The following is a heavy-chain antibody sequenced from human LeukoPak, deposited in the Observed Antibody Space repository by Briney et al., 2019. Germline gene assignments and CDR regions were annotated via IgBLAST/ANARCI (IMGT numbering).Heavy chain of an antibody. CDR1: GYTFTGYY. D-gene: IGHD3-9*01. V-gene: IGHV1-2*02. CDR2: INPNSGGT. CDR3: ARHYGNDILTESGFDP. J-gene: IGHJ5*02. Sequence: ASVKVSCKASGYTFTGYYIHWVRQAPGQGLEWMGRINPNSGGTNYAQKFQNRVTMTRDTSISTAYMELGRLRSDDTAVYYCARHYGNDILTESGFDPWGQGTLVTVSS.